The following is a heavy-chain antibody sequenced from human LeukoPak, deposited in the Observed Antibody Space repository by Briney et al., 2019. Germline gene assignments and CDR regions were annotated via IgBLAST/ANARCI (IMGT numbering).Heavy chain of an antibody. D-gene: IGHD3-22*01. J-gene: IGHJ4*02. V-gene: IGHV3-23*01. Sequence: GGSLRLSCAASGFTLGSYAMNWVRRAPGKGPEWVSVISESGADTYYADAVKGRFTISRDNSKNTLYLQMNLLRAEDTAVYYCARATYYYDSSGYYVFYFDNWGQGTLVTVSS. CDR2: ISESGADT. CDR1: GFTLGSYA. CDR3: ARATYYYDSSGYYVFYFDN.